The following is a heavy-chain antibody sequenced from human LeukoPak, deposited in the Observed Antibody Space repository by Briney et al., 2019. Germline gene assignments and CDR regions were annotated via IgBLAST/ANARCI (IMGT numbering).Heavy chain of an antibody. D-gene: IGHD5-24*01. CDR2: IYYNVAT. CDR3: ARVRDGYNRNWAY. J-gene: IGHJ4*02. CDR1: GGSISRSIHY. V-gene: IGHV4-39*02. Sequence: SETLSLTCTVSGGSISRSIHYWGWFRQPPGKGLEWIGSIYYNVATYYNSSLKSRVTISVDTSKNHLSLKLSSVTAADTAVYYCARVRDGYNRNWAYWGQGTLVTVSS.